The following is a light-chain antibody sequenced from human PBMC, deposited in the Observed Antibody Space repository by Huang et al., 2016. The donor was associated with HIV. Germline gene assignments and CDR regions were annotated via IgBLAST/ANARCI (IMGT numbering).Light chain of an antibody. CDR2: GAS. Sequence: EVVLTQSPGTLSLSPGVGATLSCRASQAVISEYFAWSLHKPGQAPRLLIYGASSRAAGIPDRFSGSGSGTGCTLTTSRVEPEDCAVYYCHQYGNSASYTFGQGTKLEIK. CDR1: QAVISEY. J-gene: IGKJ2*01. CDR3: HQYGNSASYT. V-gene: IGKV3-20*01.